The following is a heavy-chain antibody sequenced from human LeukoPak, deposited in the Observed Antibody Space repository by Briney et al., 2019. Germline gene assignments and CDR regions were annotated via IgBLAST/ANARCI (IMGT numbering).Heavy chain of an antibody. CDR3: AKDTYYDILTGYRYTEYFQH. V-gene: IGHV3-23*01. J-gene: IGHJ1*01. D-gene: IGHD3-9*01. Sequence: GGSLRLSCAASGFTFSSYAMSWVRQAPGKGLEWVSAISGSGGSTCYADSVKGRFTISRDNSKNTLYLQMNSLRAEDTAVYYCAKDTYYDILTGYRYTEYFQHWGQGTLVTVSS. CDR2: ISGSGGST. CDR1: GFTFSSYA.